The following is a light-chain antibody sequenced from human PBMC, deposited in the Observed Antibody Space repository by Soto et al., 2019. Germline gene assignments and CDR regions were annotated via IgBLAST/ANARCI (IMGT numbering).Light chain of an antibody. CDR1: QSLLYSNGYNY. J-gene: IGKJ1*01. CDR2: LGS. V-gene: IGKV2-28*01. CDR3: MQALQAPLT. Sequence: DIVMTQSPLSLPVTPGEPASISCRSSQSLLYSNGYNYLDWYLQKPGQSPQLLIYLGSNRASGVPDRLTGSVSGTDFTLKISRVEAEDVGLYYCMQALQAPLTFGQGTKVEIK.